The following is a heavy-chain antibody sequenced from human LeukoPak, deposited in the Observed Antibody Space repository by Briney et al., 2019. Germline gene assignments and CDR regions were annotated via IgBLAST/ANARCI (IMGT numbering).Heavy chain of an antibody. D-gene: IGHD3-10*01. V-gene: IGHV4-61*01. CDR2: IYYSGSA. CDR1: GGSVSSGNYY. CDR3: ARDRFGEFDY. J-gene: IGHJ4*02. Sequence: SETLSLTCTVSGGSVSSGNYYWSWIRQPPGKGLEWIGYIYYSGSANYNPSLKSRVTISLDTSKNQLSLKLSSVTAADTAVYYCARDRFGEFDYWGQGTLVTVSS.